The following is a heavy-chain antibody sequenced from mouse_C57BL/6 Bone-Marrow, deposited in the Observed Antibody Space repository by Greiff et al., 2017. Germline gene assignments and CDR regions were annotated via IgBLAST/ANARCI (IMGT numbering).Heavy chain of an antibody. J-gene: IGHJ4*01. CDR1: GYTFTSYW. CDR2: IDPSDSYP. V-gene: IGHV1-69*01. CDR3: AREAYYVAMDY. Sequence: QVQLQQPGAELVMPGASVTLSCKASGYTFTSYWMHWVKQRPGQGLEWIGEIDPSDSYPNYNQKFKGKSTLTVDKSSSTAYLQLSSLTSEDSAVYYCAREAYYVAMDYWGQGTSVTVSS. D-gene: IGHD1-1*01.